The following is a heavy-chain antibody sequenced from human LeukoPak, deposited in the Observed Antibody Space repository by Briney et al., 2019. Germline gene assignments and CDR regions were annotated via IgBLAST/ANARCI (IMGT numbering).Heavy chain of an antibody. Sequence: GGSLRLSCAASGFTFSDYYMSWIRQAPGKGLEWVSYISSSGSTIYYADSVKGRFTISRDNAKNSLYLQMNSLRAEDTAVYYCARVGEWELLPSHFDYWGQGTLVTVSS. CDR2: ISSSGSTI. CDR3: ARVGEWELLPSHFDY. J-gene: IGHJ4*02. D-gene: IGHD1-26*01. V-gene: IGHV3-11*01. CDR1: GFTFSDYY.